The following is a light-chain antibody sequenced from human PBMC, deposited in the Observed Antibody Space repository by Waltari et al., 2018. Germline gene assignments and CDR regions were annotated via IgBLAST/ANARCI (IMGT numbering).Light chain of an antibody. J-gene: IGLJ2*01. Sequence: SYELTQPPSVSVSPGQPASITCSGDKLGDKYACWYQQKPGQPPVLVIYQDSKRPSGIPERFSGSNSGNTATLTISGTQAMDEADYYCQAWDSPVVFGGGTKLTVL. V-gene: IGLV3-1*01. CDR2: QDS. CDR3: QAWDSPVV. CDR1: KLGDKY.